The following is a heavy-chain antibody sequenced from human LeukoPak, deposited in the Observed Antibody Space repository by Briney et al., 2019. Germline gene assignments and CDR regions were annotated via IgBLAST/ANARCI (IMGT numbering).Heavy chain of an antibody. CDR1: GGSFSGYY. V-gene: IGHV4-34*01. J-gene: IGHJ4*02. CDR2: INHSGST. D-gene: IGHD2-15*01. Sequence: PSETLSLTCAVYGGSFSGYYWSWIRQPPGKGLEWIGEINHSGSTNYNPSLESRVTISVDTSKNQFSLKLSSVTAADTAVYYCARGFFGGYWGQGTLVTVSS. CDR3: ARGFFGGY.